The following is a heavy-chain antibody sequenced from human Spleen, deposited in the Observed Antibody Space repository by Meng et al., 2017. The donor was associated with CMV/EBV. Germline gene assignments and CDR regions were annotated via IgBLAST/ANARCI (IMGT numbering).Heavy chain of an antibody. CDR1: GYTFTSYG. D-gene: IGHD3-22*01. CDR3: ARTGSVITRHNFYGMDV. J-gene: IGHJ6*02. CDR2: INAFNGNT. Sequence: ASVKVSCKASGYTFTSYGISWVRQAPGEGLEWMGWINAFNGNTNYAQKLQGRVTMTTDKSTSTAYMELRSLGSDDTAVYYCARTGSVITRHNFYGMDVWGQGTTVTVS. V-gene: IGHV1-18*01.